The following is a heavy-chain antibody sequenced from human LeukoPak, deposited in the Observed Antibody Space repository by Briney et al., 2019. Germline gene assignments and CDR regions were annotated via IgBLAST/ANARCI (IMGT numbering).Heavy chain of an antibody. J-gene: IGHJ5*02. V-gene: IGHV3-11*05. CDR3: ARGGHGAADQ. D-gene: IGHD1-26*01. Sequence: PGGSLRVSCAASGFTFSDYYMSWSRQAPGKGLEWLSYISPSTTHTSYADSVKGRFTISRDNAKNLLFLQMNSLRAEDTAVYYCARGGHGAADQWGQGTLVTVSS. CDR1: GFTFSDYY. CDR2: ISPSTTHT.